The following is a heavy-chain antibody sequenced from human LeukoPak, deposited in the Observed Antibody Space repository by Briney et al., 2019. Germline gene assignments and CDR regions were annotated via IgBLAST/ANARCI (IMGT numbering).Heavy chain of an antibody. CDR1: GFTFSDYW. D-gene: IGHD3-10*01. Sequence: GGSLRLSCAASGFTFSDYWMSWVRQAPGKGLEWVANIKEDGSEKHYVDSVKGRFTISRDNAKNSLYLQMNSLRVDDTAVYYCARTIRGYWGQGTLVTVSS. J-gene: IGHJ4*02. V-gene: IGHV3-7*03. CDR2: IKEDGSEK. CDR3: ARTIRGY.